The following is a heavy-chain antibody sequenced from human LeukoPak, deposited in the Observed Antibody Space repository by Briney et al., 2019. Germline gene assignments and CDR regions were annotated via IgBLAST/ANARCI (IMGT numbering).Heavy chain of an antibody. J-gene: IGHJ4*02. CDR3: AKDLFRTRGRSFDY. CDR1: GFSVSSNY. Sequence: GGSLRLSCVDSGFSVSSNYMRWVRQAPGKGLEWVSSISGSGSSTYYADSVNRLFTISRDNSNNTLYLQMNSLRAEDTAVYYCAKDLFRTRGRSFDYWGQGTLVTVSS. D-gene: IGHD3/OR15-3a*01. CDR2: ISGSGSST. V-gene: IGHV3-23*01.